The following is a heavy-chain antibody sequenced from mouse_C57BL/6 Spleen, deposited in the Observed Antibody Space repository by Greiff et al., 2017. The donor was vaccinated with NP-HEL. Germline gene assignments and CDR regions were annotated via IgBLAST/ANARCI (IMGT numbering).Heavy chain of an antibody. CDR2: ISNLAYSI. CDR3: ARYGSSRGFAY. CDR1: GFTFSDYG. Sequence: EVKVVESGGGLVQPGGSLKLSCAASGFTFSDYGMAWVRQAPRKGPEWVAFISNLAYSIYYADTVTGRFTISREKAKNTRYLERSSLRSEDTAMYYCARYGSSRGFAYWGQGTLVTVSA. V-gene: IGHV5-15*01. D-gene: IGHD1-1*01. J-gene: IGHJ3*01.